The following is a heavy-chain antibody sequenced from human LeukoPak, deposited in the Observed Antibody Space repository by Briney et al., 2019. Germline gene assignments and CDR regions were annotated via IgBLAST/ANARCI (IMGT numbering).Heavy chain of an antibody. J-gene: IGHJ3*02. CDR2: IYYSGST. V-gene: IGHV4-59*12. CDR1: GGSISSYY. D-gene: IGHD3-9*01. CDR3: ARRSGYFDWLYGAFDI. Sequence: SETLSLTCTVSGGSISSYYWSWIRQPPGRGLEWIGYIYYSGSTNYNPSLKSRVTISVDTSKNQFSLKLSSVTAADTAVYYCARRSGYFDWLYGAFDIWGQGTMVTVSS.